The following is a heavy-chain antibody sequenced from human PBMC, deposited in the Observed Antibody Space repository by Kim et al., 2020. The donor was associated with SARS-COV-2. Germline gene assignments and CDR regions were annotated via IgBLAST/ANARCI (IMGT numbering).Heavy chain of an antibody. D-gene: IGHD3-3*01. CDR3: ARHGGTRPIFGVVIHFDY. V-gene: IGHV4-39*01. J-gene: IGHJ4*02. Sequence: KSRVTRSVDTSKNQFSLKLSSVTAADTAVYYCARHGGTRPIFGVVIHFDYWGQGTLVTVSS.